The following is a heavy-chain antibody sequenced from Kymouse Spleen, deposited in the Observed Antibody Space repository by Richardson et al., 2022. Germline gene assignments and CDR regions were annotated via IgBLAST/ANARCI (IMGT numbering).Heavy chain of an antibody. CDR2: ISYDGSNK. Sequence: QVQLVESGGGVVQPGRSLRLSCAASGFTFSSYGMHWVRQAPGKGLEWVAVISYDGSNKYYADSVKGRFTISRDNSKNTLYLQMNSLRAEDTAVYYCAKEGGDILTGYYNGVPFDYWGQGTLVTVSS. D-gene: IGHD3-9*01. CDR3: AKEGGDILTGYYNGVPFDY. J-gene: IGHJ4*02. CDR1: GFTFSSYG. V-gene: IGHV3-30*18.